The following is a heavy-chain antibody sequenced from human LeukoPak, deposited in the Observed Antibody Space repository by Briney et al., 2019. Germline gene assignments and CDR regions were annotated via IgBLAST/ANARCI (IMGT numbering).Heavy chain of an antibody. Sequence: GGSLRLSCAASGFTFSSYSMNWVRQAPGKGLEWVSSISSSSSYIYYADSVEGRFTISRDNAKNSLYLQMNSLRAEDTAVYYCARVGSYYDFWSGYPADFDYWGQGTLVTVSS. J-gene: IGHJ4*02. CDR1: GFTFSSYS. V-gene: IGHV3-21*01. CDR3: ARVGSYYDFWSGYPADFDY. CDR2: ISSSSSYI. D-gene: IGHD3-3*01.